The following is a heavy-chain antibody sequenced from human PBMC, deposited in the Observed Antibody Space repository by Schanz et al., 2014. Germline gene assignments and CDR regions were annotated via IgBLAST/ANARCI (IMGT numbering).Heavy chain of an antibody. CDR1: GFTFSGFW. CDR3: AKSDAFDI. J-gene: IGHJ3*02. Sequence: EVQLVESGGGVVQPGRSLRLSCAASGFTFSGFWMTWVRQAPGKGLEWVSYVSRSTPDIYYADSVKGRFTISRDNSKNTLYLQMNSLRAEDTAVYYCAKSDAFDIWGQGTLVTVSS. V-gene: IGHV3-48*01. CDR2: VSRSTPDI.